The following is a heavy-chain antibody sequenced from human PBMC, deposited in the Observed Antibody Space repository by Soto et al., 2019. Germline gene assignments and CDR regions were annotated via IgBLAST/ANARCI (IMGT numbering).Heavy chain of an antibody. CDR1: GGSISSSTYY. Sequence: QLQLQESGPGLVKPSETLSLTCPVSGGSISSSTYYWGWIRQPPGKGLEWIGSFDYSGRTYYNPSLKSRVTTSLDPYKNQFSLTLSSVTAADTAVYLCARSKLVIFAGYFDYWGQGNLVTVSS. D-gene: IGHD2-21*01. V-gene: IGHV4-39*01. CDR3: ARSKLVIFAGYFDY. J-gene: IGHJ4*02. CDR2: FDYSGRT.